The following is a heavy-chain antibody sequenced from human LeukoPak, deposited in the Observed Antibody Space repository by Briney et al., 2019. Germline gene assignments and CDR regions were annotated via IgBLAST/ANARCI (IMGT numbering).Heavy chain of an antibody. CDR3: AHNYFDEVLDY. CDR1: GFSLNTSGVG. Sequence: SGPALVNPTQTLTLTCTFSGFSLNTSGVGVGWIRQPPGKALEWLALIYWNDDKRYSPSLKSRLTITKDTSKNQVVLTLTNMDPVDTATYYCAHNYFDEVLDYWGQGTLVTVSS. J-gene: IGHJ4*02. D-gene: IGHD1-1*01. CDR2: IYWNDDK. V-gene: IGHV2-5*01.